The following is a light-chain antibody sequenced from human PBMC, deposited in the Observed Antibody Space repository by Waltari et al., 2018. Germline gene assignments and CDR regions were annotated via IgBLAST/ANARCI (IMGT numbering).Light chain of an antibody. V-gene: IGLV3-19*01. J-gene: IGLJ2*01. Sequence: SSELTQDPAVSVALGQTVRITCQGDSLRRNYASWYQQRPGQAPILVFYAKDKRPSGVPDRFSGSSAGNTAVLTITGAQAEDEGDYYCDSRDSSGDLVVFGGGTTLTVL. CDR2: AKD. CDR3: DSRDSSGDLVV. CDR1: SLRRNY.